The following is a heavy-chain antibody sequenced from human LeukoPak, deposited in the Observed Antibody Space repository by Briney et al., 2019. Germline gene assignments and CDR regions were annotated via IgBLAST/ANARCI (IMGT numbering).Heavy chain of an antibody. V-gene: IGHV1-2*02. D-gene: IGHD3-3*01. CDR2: INPNSGGT. CDR1: GYTFTGYY. J-gene: IGHJ5*02. Sequence: ASVKVSCKASGYTFTGYYMHWVRQAPGQGLEWMGWINPNSGGTNYQGRVTMTRDTSIGTAYMELSRLRSDDTAVYYCARVERVHPTYYDFWSGSDWFDPWGQGTLVTVSS. CDR3: ARVERVHPTYYDFWSGSDWFDP.